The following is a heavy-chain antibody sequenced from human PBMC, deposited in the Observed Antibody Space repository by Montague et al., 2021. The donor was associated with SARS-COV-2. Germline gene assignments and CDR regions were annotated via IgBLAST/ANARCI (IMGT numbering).Heavy chain of an antibody. CDR2: ISYDGSNK. V-gene: IGHV3-30*03. CDR3: ARDAMLWAAGVGATRSEAWAMTEAYYFDY. Sequence: LSLTCTVSGVSISSAHYCWGWVRQPPGKGLEWVAVISYDGSNKYYADSVKGRFTISRDNSKSTLYLQMNSLRAEDTAVYYCARDAMLWAAGVGATRSEAWAMTEAYYFDYWGQGTLVTVSS. D-gene: IGHD1-26*01. J-gene: IGHJ4*02. CDR1: GVSISS.